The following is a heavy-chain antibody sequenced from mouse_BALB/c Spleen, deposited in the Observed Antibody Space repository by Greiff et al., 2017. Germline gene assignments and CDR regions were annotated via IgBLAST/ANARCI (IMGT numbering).Heavy chain of an antibody. Sequence: VQLQQSGPGLVKPSQSLSLTCTVTGYSITSDYAWNWIRQFPGNKLEWMGYISYSGSTSYNPSLKSRISITRDTSKNQFFLQLNSVTTEDTATYYCAREGLGLHFDYWGQGTTLTVSS. CDR2: ISYSGST. CDR3: AREGLGLHFDY. V-gene: IGHV3-2*02. J-gene: IGHJ2*01. D-gene: IGHD4-1*01. CDR1: GYSITSDYA.